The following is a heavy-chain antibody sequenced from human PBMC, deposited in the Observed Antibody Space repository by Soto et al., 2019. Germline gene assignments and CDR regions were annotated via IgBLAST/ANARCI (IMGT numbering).Heavy chain of an antibody. D-gene: IGHD6-19*01. CDR2: IIPIFGTA. CDR3: ARSSEGLAYFDY. V-gene: IGHV1-69*12. J-gene: IGHJ4*02. Sequence: QVQLVQSGAEVKKPGSSVKVSCKASGGTFSSYAISWVRQAPGQGLEWMGGIIPIFGTANYAQKFQGRVTITAEESTSTADMELSSLISEDTAVYYCARSSEGLAYFDYWGQGTLVTVSS. CDR1: GGTFSSYA.